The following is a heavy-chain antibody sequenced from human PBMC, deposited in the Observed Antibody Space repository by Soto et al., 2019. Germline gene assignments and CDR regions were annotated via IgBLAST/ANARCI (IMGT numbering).Heavy chain of an antibody. Sequence: ASVKVSCKASGYTFTYYTLHWVRQAPGQRLEWMGWINAGDGNTKYSPNFQGRVTITRDTSASTVYMELSSLRSEDTAVYFCTRDYYDSSGYYPKIDYWGQGTLVTVSS. D-gene: IGHD3-22*01. CDR3: TRDYYDSSGYYPKIDY. CDR1: GYTFTYYT. J-gene: IGHJ4*02. V-gene: IGHV1-3*01. CDR2: INAGDGNT.